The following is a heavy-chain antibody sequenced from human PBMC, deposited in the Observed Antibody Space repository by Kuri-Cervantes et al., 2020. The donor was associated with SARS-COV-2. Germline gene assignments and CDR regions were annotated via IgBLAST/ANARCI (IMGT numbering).Heavy chain of an antibody. CDR1: GFTFDDYA. D-gene: IGHD6-19*01. J-gene: IGHJ4*02. CDR3: AKDRLTVAGWGLPDPLYYFDY. V-gene: IGHV3-9*01. Sequence: GGSLRLSCAASGFTFDDYAMHWVRQAPGKGLEWVSGISWNSGSIGYADSVKGRFTISRDNSKNTLYLQMNSLRAEDTAVYYCAKDRLTVAGWGLPDPLYYFDYWGQGALVTVSS. CDR2: ISWNSGSI.